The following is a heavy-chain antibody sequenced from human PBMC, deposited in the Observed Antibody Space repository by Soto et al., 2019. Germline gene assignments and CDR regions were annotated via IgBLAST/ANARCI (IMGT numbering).Heavy chain of an antibody. CDR2: IYYSGST. J-gene: IGHJ6*02. CDR1: GGSISSGGYY. CDR3: GSGGALIWFGELGVMDV. V-gene: IGHV4-31*03. D-gene: IGHD3-10*01. Sequence: SETLSLTCTVSGGSISSGGYYWSWIRQHPGKGLEWIGYIYYSGSTYYNPSLKSRVTISVDTSKNQFSLKLSSVTAADTAVYYCGSGGALIWFGELGVMDVWCQGTTVTVSS.